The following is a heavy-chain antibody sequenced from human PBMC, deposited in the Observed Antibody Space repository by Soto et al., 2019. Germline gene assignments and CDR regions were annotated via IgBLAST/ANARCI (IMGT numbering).Heavy chain of an antibody. CDR2: ISAYNGNT. CDR1: GYTFTSYG. V-gene: IGHV1-18*01. J-gene: IGHJ4*02. CDR3: ARDAPGYDCRPLDY. Sequence: ASVKVSCKASGYTFTSYGISWVRQAPGQGLEWMGWISAYNGNTNYAQKLQGRVTMTTDTSTSTAYMELRSLRSDDTAAYYCARDAPGYDCRPLDYWGQGTLVTVSS. D-gene: IGHD2-2*01.